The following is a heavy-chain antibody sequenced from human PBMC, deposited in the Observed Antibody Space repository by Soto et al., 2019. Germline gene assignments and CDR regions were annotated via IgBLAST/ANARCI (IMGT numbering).Heavy chain of an antibody. CDR3: ARVEQQLYYV. CDR2: ISSSGSTI. CDR1: AFTVSSYQ. D-gene: IGHD6-13*01. J-gene: IGHJ6*02. V-gene: IGHV3-48*03. Sequence: GGSLSLSCAASAFTVSSYQMNWVRQASGKGLECVSYISSSGSTIYCADSVKGRFTISRDNVKNSLYLQMNRLRAEDTAVYYCARVEQQLYYVWGQGTTVTVSS.